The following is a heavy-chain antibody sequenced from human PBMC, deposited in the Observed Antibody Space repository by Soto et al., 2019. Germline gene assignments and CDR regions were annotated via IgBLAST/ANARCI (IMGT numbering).Heavy chain of an antibody. Sequence: SVKVSCKASGGTFSSYTISWVRQAPGQGLEWMGRIIPILGIANYAQKFQGRVTITADKSTSTAYMELSSLRSEDTAVYYCARGPTDYYDNSANYFLDYWGQGTLVTVSS. J-gene: IGHJ4*02. CDR3: ARGPTDYYDNSANYFLDY. CDR2: IIPILGIA. V-gene: IGHV1-69*02. D-gene: IGHD3-22*01. CDR1: GGTFSSYT.